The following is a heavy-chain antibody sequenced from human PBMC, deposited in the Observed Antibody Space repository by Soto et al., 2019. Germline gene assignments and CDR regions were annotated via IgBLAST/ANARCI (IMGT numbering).Heavy chain of an antibody. J-gene: IGHJ4*02. CDR2: MNMDGNRI. Sequence: EVQLVESGGGLVQPGGSLRLSCAASGFTFSSYWMHWVRQAPGKGLEWASRMNMDGNRISYMDSVKGRCTISRDNAKNTFYMEMNSARVEDTAVYYCVRGDGDRYDGHGYLGRHWGQGSLVTVSS. CDR1: GFTFSSYW. CDR3: VRGDGDRYDGHGYLGRH. D-gene: IGHD2-21*01. V-gene: IGHV3-74*01.